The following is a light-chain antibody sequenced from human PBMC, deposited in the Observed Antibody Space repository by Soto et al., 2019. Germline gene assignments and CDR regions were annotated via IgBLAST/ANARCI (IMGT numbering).Light chain of an antibody. CDR2: DDN. CDR1: SSNIAKHF. Sequence: QSVLTQPPSVSAAPGEKVTIYCSGSSSNIAKHFVSWYLQFPRTAPKLLIYDDNKRPSGIPDRFSGSKSGTSATLAITGLQTGDEAEYYCGTWDSSLSVVLFGGGTKVTVL. CDR3: GTWDSSLSVVL. J-gene: IGLJ2*01. V-gene: IGLV1-51*01.